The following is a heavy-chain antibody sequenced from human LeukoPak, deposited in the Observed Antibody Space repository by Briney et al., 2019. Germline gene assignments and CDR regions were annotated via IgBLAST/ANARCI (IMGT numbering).Heavy chain of an antibody. D-gene: IGHD5-12*01. CDR1: GFTFSSYV. CDR2: ISGSGGST. J-gene: IGHJ4*02. CDR3: AKDNGYSGHFDY. Sequence: GGSLRLSCAASGFTFSSYVMTWVRQAPGKGLEWVSAISGSGGSTYYADSVKGRFTISRDNSKNTLYLQMNSLRAEDTAVYYCAKDNGYSGHFDYWGQGTLVTASS. V-gene: IGHV3-23*01.